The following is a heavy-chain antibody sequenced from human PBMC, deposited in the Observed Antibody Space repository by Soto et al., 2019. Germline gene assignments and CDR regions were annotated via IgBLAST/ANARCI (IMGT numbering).Heavy chain of an antibody. CDR1: GFTLSSFA. CDR3: AKKKESDNGDYVRLDS. CDR2: MSGRGGSP. V-gene: IGHV3-23*01. Sequence: GGSLRLSCAASGFTLSSFAMSWVRQAPGKGLEWVSGMSGRGGSPSYADSVKGRFTISRDSSKNTLYLQMNSLRAEDTAVYYCAKKKESDNGDYVRLDSWGQGTLVTVSS. J-gene: IGHJ4*02. D-gene: IGHD4-17*01.